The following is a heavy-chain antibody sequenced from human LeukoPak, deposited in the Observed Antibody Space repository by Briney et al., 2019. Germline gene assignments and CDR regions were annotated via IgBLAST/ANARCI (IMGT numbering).Heavy chain of an antibody. CDR1: GYTFTSYY. V-gene: IGHV1-46*01. CDR3: ARSKDNRGYDVRHLDY. CDR2: INPNGGHT. Sequence: ASVKVSCKASGYTFTSYYMHWVRQAPGQGLEWMGMINPNGGHTDYAQNFQGRVTMTRDMSTSTVYMELSSLRSEDTAVFYCARSKDNRGYDVRHLDYWGQGTLVTVSS. J-gene: IGHJ4*02. D-gene: IGHD1-14*01.